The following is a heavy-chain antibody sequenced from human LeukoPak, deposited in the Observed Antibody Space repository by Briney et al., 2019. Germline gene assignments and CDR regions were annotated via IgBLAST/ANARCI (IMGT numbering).Heavy chain of an antibody. CDR3: ARGPRGVVVPAAIGY. D-gene: IGHD2-2*02. Sequence: SSETLSLTCAVYGGSFSGYYWSWIRQPPGKGLEWIGEINHSGSTNYNPSLKSRVTISVDTSKNQFSLKLSSVTAADTAVYYCARGPRGVVVPAAIGYWGQGTLVTVSS. CDR2: INHSGST. V-gene: IGHV4-34*01. J-gene: IGHJ4*02. CDR1: GGSFSGYY.